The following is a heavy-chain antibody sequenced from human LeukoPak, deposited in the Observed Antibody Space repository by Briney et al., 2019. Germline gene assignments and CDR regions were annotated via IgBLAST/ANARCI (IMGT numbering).Heavy chain of an antibody. D-gene: IGHD2-21*02. CDR1: GFTFSSYG. Sequence: GGSLRLSCAASGFTFSSYGMHWVRQAPGKGLEWVAVISYDGSNKYYADSVKGRFTISRDNSKNTLYLLMNSLRAEDTAVYYCAKSPLPYCGGDFYSSHFDYWGQGTLVTVSS. CDR2: ISYDGSNK. CDR3: AKSPLPYCGGDFYSSHFDY. V-gene: IGHV3-30*18. J-gene: IGHJ4*02.